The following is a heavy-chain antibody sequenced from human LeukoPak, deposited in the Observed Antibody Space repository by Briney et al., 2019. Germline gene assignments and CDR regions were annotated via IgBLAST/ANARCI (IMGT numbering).Heavy chain of an antibody. Sequence: GSSVKVSCKASGGTFSSYAISWVRQAPRQGLEWMGRIIPILGIANYAQKFQGRVTITADKSTSTAYMELSSLRSEDTAVYYCAREGAVHCSSTSCYLDVWGQGTTVTVSS. J-gene: IGHJ6*02. CDR3: AREGAVHCSSTSCYLDV. V-gene: IGHV1-69*04. D-gene: IGHD2-2*01. CDR2: IIPILGIA. CDR1: GGTFSSYA.